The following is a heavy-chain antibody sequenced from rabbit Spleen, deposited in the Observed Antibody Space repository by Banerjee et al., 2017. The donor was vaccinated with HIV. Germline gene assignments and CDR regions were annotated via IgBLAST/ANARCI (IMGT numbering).Heavy chain of an antibody. CDR2: SYAGSSGST. J-gene: IGHJ6*01. D-gene: IGHD1-1*01. CDR1: GFSFNSGYD. V-gene: IGHV1S40*01. CDR3: ARDTSTSFSSYGMDL. Sequence: QSLEESGGGLVKPGASLTLTCKASGFSFNSGYDMCWVRQAPGKGLEWIACSYAGSSGSTYYANWAKGRFTISKTSSTTVTLQMTSLTAADTATYFCARDTSTSFSSYGMDLWGPGTLVTVS.